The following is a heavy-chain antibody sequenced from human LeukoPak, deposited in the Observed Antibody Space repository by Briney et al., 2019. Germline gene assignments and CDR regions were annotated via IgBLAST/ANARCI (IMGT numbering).Heavy chain of an antibody. CDR3: ARDYPFDP. CDR2: IYYSGST. V-gene: IGHV4-59*01. J-gene: IGHJ5*02. CDR1: GGSISSYY. Sequence: SETLSLTCTVSGGSISSYYWSWTRQPPGKGLEWIGYIYYSGSTNYNPSLKSRVTISVDTSKNQFSLKLSSVTAADTAVYYCARDYPFDPWGQGTLVTVSS.